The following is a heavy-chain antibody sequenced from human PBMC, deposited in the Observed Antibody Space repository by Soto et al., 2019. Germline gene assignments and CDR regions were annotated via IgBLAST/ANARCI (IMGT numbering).Heavy chain of an antibody. CDR1: GYTFTSYA. J-gene: IGHJ6*02. V-gene: IGHV1-3*01. D-gene: IGHD6-13*01. CDR3: ATGIAAAGDYYYGMDV. CDR2: INAGNGNT. Sequence: ASVKVSCKASGYTFTSYAMHWVRQAPGQRLEWMGWINAGNGNTKYSQKFQGRVTITRDTSASTAYMELSSLRSEDTAVYYCATGIAAAGDYYYGMDVWGQGTTVTVSS.